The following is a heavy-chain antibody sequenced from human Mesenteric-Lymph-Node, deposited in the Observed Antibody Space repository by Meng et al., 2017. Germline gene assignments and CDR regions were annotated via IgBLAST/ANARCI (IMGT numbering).Heavy chain of an antibody. CDR1: GFSFNSFE. V-gene: IGHV3-48*03. Sequence: GESLKISCAGSGFSFNSFEMNWVRQAPGKGLEWVAKISRGGTTAYYADSVRGRVTVSRDNAKSSLFLQVNSLRGEDTAVYYCARVPVGYYDFWSGYLPMDVWGQGTTVTVSS. J-gene: IGHJ6*02. D-gene: IGHD3-3*01. CDR2: ISRGGTTA. CDR3: ARVPVGYYDFWSGYLPMDV.